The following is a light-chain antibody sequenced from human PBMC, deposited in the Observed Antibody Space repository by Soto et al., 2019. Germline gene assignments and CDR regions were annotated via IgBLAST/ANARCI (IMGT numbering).Light chain of an antibody. Sequence: DVVMTQSPDSLAVSLGERATINCKSSQSILHSPTHNNYLAWYQKKPGQPPKLLIYWASSRESGVPDRFSGSGSGTDFTLAFNSLQAEDAAVYYCHQNFSLPRTFGQGIKVEIK. J-gene: IGKJ1*01. V-gene: IGKV4-1*01. CDR2: WAS. CDR1: QSILHSPTHNNY. CDR3: HQNFSLPRT.